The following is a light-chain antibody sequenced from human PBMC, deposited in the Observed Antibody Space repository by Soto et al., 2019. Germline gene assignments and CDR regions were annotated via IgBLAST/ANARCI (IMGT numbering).Light chain of an antibody. Sequence: QSVLTQPPSVSEAPRQRVTISCSGSNSNIGNNEVSWYQQLPGKAPKLLIFYNDLLPSGVSDRFSGSKSGTSASLAISGLQSEDEADYYCASWDDSLNVYVFGTGTKLT. V-gene: IGLV1-36*01. CDR2: YND. CDR3: ASWDDSLNVYV. J-gene: IGLJ1*01. CDR1: NSNIGNNE.